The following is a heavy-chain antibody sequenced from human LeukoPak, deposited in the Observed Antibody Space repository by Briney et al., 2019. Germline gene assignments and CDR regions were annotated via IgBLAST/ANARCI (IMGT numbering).Heavy chain of an antibody. V-gene: IGHV3-33*08. CDR2: IWYDGSGK. CDR1: GFTFSSYA. Sequence: SGGSLRLSCVVSGFTFSSYAMSWVRQAPGKGLEWVGIIWYDGSGKYYADSVKGRFTISRDNSKNTVYPQMNSLRGEDTAVYYCARDPQYNVYYFHYWGQGTLVTVSS. CDR3: ARDPQYNVYYFHY. J-gene: IGHJ4*02. D-gene: IGHD1-1*01.